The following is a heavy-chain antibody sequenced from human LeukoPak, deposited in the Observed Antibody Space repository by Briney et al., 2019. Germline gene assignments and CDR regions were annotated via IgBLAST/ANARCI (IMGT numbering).Heavy chain of an antibody. Sequence: ASVKVSCKASGYTFTSYGISWVRQAPGQGLEWMGWISAYNGNTNYAQKLQGRVTMTTDTSTSTAYMDLRSLRSDDTAVYYCATSYGSGSYYTQSYYYYGMDVWGKGTTVTVSS. CDR2: ISAYNGNT. V-gene: IGHV1-18*04. CDR1: GYTFTSYG. D-gene: IGHD3-10*01. J-gene: IGHJ6*04. CDR3: ATSYGSGSYYTQSYYYYGMDV.